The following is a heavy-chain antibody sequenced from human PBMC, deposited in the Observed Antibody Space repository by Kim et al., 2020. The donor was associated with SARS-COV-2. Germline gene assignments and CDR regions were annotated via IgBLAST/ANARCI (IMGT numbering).Heavy chain of an antibody. V-gene: IGHV3-74*01. CDR3: ARGMFSSGFDV. CDR2: ISSDGRYT. J-gene: IGHJ6*02. D-gene: IGHD3-10*02. CDR1: GFSVSNYW. Sequence: GGYLRLSCAASGFSVSNYWINWVRHAPGKGLVWVSRISSDGRYTHYADSVKGRLTLSRDNAENTLFLQMNSLRAEDTAVYYCARGMFSSGFDVWSQGTTVTVSS.